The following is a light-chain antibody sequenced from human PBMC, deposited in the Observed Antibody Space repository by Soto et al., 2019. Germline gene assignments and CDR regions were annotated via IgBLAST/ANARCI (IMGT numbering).Light chain of an antibody. CDR2: EDN. J-gene: IGLJ1*01. CDR1: SSDVGSYNL. Sequence: QSALTQPASVSGSPGQSTTISCTGTSSDVGSYNLVSWYQQSPGKAPTLIVYEDNKRPSGVSNRFSGSKSGNTASLTISGLQADDEADYHCCSYTLISTYVFGTGTKLTVL. V-gene: IGLV2-23*01. CDR3: CSYTLISTYV.